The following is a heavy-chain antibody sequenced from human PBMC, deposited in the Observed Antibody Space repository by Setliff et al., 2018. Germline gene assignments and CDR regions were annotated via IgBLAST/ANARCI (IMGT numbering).Heavy chain of an antibody. CDR2: IYYSGST. J-gene: IGHJ6*02. CDR1: GGSISSSIYY. Sequence: SETLSLTCTASGGSISSSIYYWGWIRQPPGKGLEWIGSIYYSGSTYYNPSLKSRVTISVDTSKNQFSLKLSSVTAADTAVYFCAREARYSSAGYSYYYGMDVWGQGTTVTVSS. D-gene: IGHD6-19*01. CDR3: AREARYSSAGYSYYYGMDV. V-gene: IGHV4-39*07.